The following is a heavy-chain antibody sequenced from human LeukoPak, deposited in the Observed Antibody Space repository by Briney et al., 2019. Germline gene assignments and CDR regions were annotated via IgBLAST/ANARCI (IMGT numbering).Heavy chain of an antibody. CDR3: AKSRYSSGWYLDY. CDR2: ISGSGGST. CDR1: GFTFSSYW. Sequence: PGGSLRLSCAASGFTFSSYWMSWVRQAPGKGLEWVSAISGSGGSTYYADSVKGRFTISRDNSKNTLYLQMNSLRAEDTAVYYCAKSRYSSGWYLDYWGQGTLVTVSS. J-gene: IGHJ4*02. D-gene: IGHD6-19*01. V-gene: IGHV3-23*01.